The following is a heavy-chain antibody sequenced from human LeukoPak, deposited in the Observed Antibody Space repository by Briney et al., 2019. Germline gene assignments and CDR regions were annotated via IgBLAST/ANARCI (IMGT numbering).Heavy chain of an antibody. CDR2: IYYSGST. CDR3: ARERIAAADLFDC. J-gene: IGHJ4*02. Sequence: SQTLSLTCTVSGGSISSGGYYWSWIRQHPGKGLEWIGYIYYSGSTYYNPSLKSRVTISVDTSKNQFSLKLSSVTAADTAVYYCARERIAAADLFDCWGQGTLVTVSS. CDR1: GGSISSGGYY. D-gene: IGHD6-13*01. V-gene: IGHV4-31*03.